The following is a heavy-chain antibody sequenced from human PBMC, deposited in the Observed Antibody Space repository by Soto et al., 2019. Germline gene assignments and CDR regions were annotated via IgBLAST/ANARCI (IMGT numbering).Heavy chain of an antibody. CDR2: ISAYNDNT. CDR3: ARDSSGSYLVY. J-gene: IGHJ4*02. Sequence: ASVKVSCKASGYTLTSYGITWVRQAPRQGLDWMGWISAYNDNTNYAQKLQGRVTMTTDTSTSTAYMELRSLRSDDTAVYYCARDSSGSYLVYWGQGTLVTVSS. V-gene: IGHV1-18*01. D-gene: IGHD1-26*01. CDR1: GYTLTSYG.